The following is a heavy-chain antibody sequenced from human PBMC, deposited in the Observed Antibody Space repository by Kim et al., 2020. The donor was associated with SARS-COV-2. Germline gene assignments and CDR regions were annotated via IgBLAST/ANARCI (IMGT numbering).Heavy chain of an antibody. V-gene: IGHV3-33*06. CDR2: IWYDGSNK. Sequence: GGSLRLSCAASGFTFSSYGMHWVRQAPGKGMEWVAVIWYDGSNKYYADSVKGRFTISRDNSKNTLYLQMNSLRAEDTAVYYCAKDRSSGYYNVGGMDVWGQGTTVTVSS. CDR3: AKDRSSGYYNVGGMDV. CDR1: GFTFSSYG. J-gene: IGHJ6*02. D-gene: IGHD3-22*01.